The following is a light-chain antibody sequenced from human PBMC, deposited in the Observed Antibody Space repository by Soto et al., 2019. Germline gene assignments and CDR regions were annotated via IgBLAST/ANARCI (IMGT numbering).Light chain of an antibody. Sequence: QPVLTQSPSASASLGASVKLTCTLSSGHISYAIAWHQQQPEKGPRYLMKLNSDGSHSKGDGIPDRFSGSSSGAERYLTISSLQSEDDADYYCQTWGTGTVVFGGGTKLTVL. J-gene: IGLJ2*01. CDR1: SGHISYA. V-gene: IGLV4-69*02. CDR2: LNSDGSH. CDR3: QTWGTGTVV.